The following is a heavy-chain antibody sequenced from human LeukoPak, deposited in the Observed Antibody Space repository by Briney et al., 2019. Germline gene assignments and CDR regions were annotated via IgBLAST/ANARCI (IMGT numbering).Heavy chain of an antibody. D-gene: IGHD3-3*01. V-gene: IGHV4-39*07. CDR2: IYYSGST. CDR3: ARASPRRFTYYYYYGMDV. Sequence: SETLSLTCTVSGGSISSSSYYWGWLRQPPGTGLEWIGSIYYSGSTNYNPSLKSRVTISVDTSKNQFSLKLSSVTAADTAVYYCARASPRRFTYYYYYGMDVWGQGTTVTVSS. CDR1: GGSISSSSYY. J-gene: IGHJ6*02.